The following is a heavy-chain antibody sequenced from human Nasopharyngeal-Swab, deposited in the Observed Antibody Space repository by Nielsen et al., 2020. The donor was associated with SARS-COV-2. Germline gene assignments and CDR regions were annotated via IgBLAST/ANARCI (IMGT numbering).Heavy chain of an antibody. D-gene: IGHD6-13*01. V-gene: IGHV3-7*01. J-gene: IGHJ4*02. CDR3: ATWKGSNWFDY. CDR1: GFTFSTYW. CDR2: IKPDGSYI. Sequence: GESLKISCAASGFTFSTYWMSWVRQTPGKGLEWLANIKPDGSYIKYADSVKGRFTISRDNARNSVYLQLNSLRAEDTALYYCATWKGSNWFDYWGQVTLVTVSS.